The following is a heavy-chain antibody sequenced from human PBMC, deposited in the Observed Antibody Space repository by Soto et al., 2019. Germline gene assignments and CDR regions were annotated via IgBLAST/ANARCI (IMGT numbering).Heavy chain of an antibody. D-gene: IGHD6-19*01. J-gene: IGHJ4*02. Sequence: SETLSLTCTVSGGSISSSSYYWGWIRQPPGKGLEWIGSIYYSGSTYYSPSLKSRVTISVDTSKNQFSLKLSSVTAADTAVYYCARQDAVAGAYFDYWGQGTLVTVSS. V-gene: IGHV4-39*01. CDR3: ARQDAVAGAYFDY. CDR1: GGSISSSSYY. CDR2: IYYSGST.